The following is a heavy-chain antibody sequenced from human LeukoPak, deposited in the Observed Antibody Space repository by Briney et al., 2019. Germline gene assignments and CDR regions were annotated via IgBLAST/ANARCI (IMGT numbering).Heavy chain of an antibody. CDR1: GFTFSSYA. D-gene: IGHD2-2*01. CDR2: ISGSGGST. V-gene: IGHV3-23*01. CDR3: AKDSVRVVPAAIWYYYYYYMDV. J-gene: IGHJ6*03. Sequence: GGSLRLSXAASGFTFSSYAMSWVRQAPGKGLEWVSAISGSGGSTYYADSVKGRFTISRDNSKNTLYLQMNRLRAEDTAVYYCAKDSVRVVPAAIWYYYYYYMDVWGKGTTVTVSS.